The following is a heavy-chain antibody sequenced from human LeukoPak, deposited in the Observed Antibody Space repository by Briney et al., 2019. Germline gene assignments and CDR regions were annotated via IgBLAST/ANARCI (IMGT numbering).Heavy chain of an antibody. Sequence: GGSLRLSCAASGFIFSNYEMNWVRQAPGKGLEWVSYISIRVSTLYYADSVRGRFTVSRDNAKNSLYLQMNSLRAEDTAIYYCARGWELLDPWGQGTLVTVSS. D-gene: IGHD1-26*01. J-gene: IGHJ5*02. CDR3: ARGWELLDP. CDR1: GFIFSNYE. V-gene: IGHV3-48*03. CDR2: ISIRVSTL.